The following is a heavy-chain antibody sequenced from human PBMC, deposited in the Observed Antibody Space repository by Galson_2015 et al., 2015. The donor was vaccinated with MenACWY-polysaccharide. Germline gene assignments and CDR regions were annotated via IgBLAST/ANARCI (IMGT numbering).Heavy chain of an antibody. CDR3: ARGFRVSYDN. D-gene: IGHD5-12*01. V-gene: IGHV3-7*04. CDR1: GVSFGRYC. Sequence: ALRLSRAGYGVSFGRYCMRRGRQGPGKGVERETKKNQDGSDKRYAEYVGGVFPISRDQGKSSVFLQMISLRAEDTALYYCARGFRVSYDNCGQGSLVTVSS. J-gene: IGHJ4*02. CDR2: KNQDGSDK.